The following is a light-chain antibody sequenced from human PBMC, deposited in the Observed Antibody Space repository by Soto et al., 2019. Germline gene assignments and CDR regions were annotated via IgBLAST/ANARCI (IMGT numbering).Light chain of an antibody. CDR1: QSISKW. CDR3: HQYDSYPYT. Sequence: DILMTQSPSILSASVGDTVTITCRASQSISKWVAWYQQRAGKAPTALIFDASNSEKGVPSRFSGSGSGTEFTLIISGLQPEDFATYYWHQYDSYPYTIRQGTKLEI. V-gene: IGKV1-5*01. J-gene: IGKJ2*01. CDR2: DAS.